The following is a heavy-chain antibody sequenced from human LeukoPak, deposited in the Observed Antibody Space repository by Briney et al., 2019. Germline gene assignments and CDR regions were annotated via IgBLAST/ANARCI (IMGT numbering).Heavy chain of an antibody. CDR2: INPNSGGT. J-gene: IGHJ4*02. CDR3: ARVGSEPGVAAAETFDY. CDR1: GYTFTGYY. Sequence: ASVKVSCKASGYTFTGYYMHWVRQAPGQGLEWMGWINPNSGGTNYAQKFQGRVTMTRDTSISTAYMELSRLRSDDTAVYYCARVGSEPGVAAAETFDYWGQGTLVTVSS. D-gene: IGHD6-13*01. V-gene: IGHV1-2*02.